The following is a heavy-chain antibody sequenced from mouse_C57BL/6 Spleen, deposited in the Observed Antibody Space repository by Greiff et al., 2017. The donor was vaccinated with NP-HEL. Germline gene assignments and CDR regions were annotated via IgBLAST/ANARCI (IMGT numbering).Heavy chain of an antibody. J-gene: IGHJ2*01. CDR1: GYAFSSSW. V-gene: IGHV1-82*01. CDR3: AREIGYDYSYFDY. Sequence: QVQLKQSGPELVKPGASVKISCKASGYAFSSSWMNWVKQRPGKGLEWIGRIYPGDGDTNYNGKFKGKATLTADKSSSTAYMQLSSLTSEDSAVYFCAREIGYDYSYFDYWGQGTTLTVSS. D-gene: IGHD2-4*01. CDR2: IYPGDGDT.